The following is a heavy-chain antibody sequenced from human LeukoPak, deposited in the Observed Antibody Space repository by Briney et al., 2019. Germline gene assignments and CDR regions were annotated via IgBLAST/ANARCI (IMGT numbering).Heavy chain of an antibody. CDR2: IYTSGST. D-gene: IGHD1-14*01. CDR1: GGSISSGSYY. V-gene: IGHV4-61*02. Sequence: SETLSLTCTVSGGSISSGSYYWSWIRQPAGKGLEWIGRIYTSGSTNYNPSLKSRVTISVDTSKNQFSLKLSSVTAADTAVYFCARASTTFDDWGQGTLVTVSS. CDR3: ARASTTFDD. J-gene: IGHJ4*02.